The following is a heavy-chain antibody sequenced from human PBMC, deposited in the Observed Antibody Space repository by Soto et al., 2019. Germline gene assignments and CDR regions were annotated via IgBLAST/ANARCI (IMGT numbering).Heavy chain of an antibody. Sequence: GGSLRLSCAASGFTFSSYGMHWVRQAPGKGLEWVAVISYDGSNKYYADSVKGRFTISRDNSKNTLYLQMNSLRAEDTAVYYCAKARARGKYNWFAPWGKGTLVTVSS. J-gene: IGHJ5*02. V-gene: IGHV3-30*18. CDR2: ISYDGSNK. CDR1: GFTFSSYG. CDR3: AKARARGKYNWFAP.